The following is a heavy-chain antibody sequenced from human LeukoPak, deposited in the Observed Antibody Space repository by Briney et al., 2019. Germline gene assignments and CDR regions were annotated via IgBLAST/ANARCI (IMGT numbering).Heavy chain of an antibody. J-gene: IGHJ2*01. Sequence: GGSLRLSCAASGFTFSSYAMSWVRQAPGKGLEWVSGFSGSGGSTYYADSVKGRFTISRDNAKNSLYLQMNSLRAEDTAVYYCAREERDGYNYYWYFDLWGRGTLVTVSS. CDR2: FSGSGGST. CDR1: GFTFSSYA. CDR3: AREERDGYNYYWYFDL. D-gene: IGHD5-24*01. V-gene: IGHV3-23*01.